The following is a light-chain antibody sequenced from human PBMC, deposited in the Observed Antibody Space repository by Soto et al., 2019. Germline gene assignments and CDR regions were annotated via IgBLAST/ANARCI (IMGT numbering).Light chain of an antibody. J-gene: IGKJ4*01. CDR3: QQYGSSPLT. CDR1: QSVSSSY. CDR2: GAS. Sequence: EIVLTQSPGTLSLSLGERATLSCRASQSVSSSYLAWYQQKPGQAPRLLIYGASSRATGIPDRFSGSGSGTDFTLTISRLEPEEFAVYYGQQYGSSPLTFGGGTKVEIK. V-gene: IGKV3-20*01.